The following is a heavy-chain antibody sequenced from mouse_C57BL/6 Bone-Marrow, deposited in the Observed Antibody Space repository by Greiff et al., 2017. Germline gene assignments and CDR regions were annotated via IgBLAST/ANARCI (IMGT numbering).Heavy chain of an antibody. CDR3: ARRDQAWFAY. CDR2: ISSGGSYT. Sequence: EVKLVESGGDLVKPGGSLKLSCAASGFTFSSYGMSWVRQTPDKRLEWVATISSGGSYTYYPDSVKGRFTISRDNAKNTLYLQMSSLKSEDTAMYYCARRDQAWFAYWGQGTLVTVSA. CDR1: GFTFSSYG. J-gene: IGHJ3*01. V-gene: IGHV5-6*02.